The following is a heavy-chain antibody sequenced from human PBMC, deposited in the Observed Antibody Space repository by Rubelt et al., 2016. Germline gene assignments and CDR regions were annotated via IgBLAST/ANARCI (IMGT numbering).Heavy chain of an antibody. Sequence: QVQLQQWGAGLLKPSETLSLTCAVYGGSFSGYYWSWIRQPPGKGLEWIGEINHSGSTNYNPSLKSRGTISVDTCRNRFVLKLSSVTAADTAVYYCARGVVPAAISGGTFDYWGQGTLVTVSS. CDR3: ARGVVPAAISGGTFDY. D-gene: IGHD2-2*02. V-gene: IGHV4-34*01. CDR2: INHSGST. J-gene: IGHJ4*02. CDR1: GGSFSGYY.